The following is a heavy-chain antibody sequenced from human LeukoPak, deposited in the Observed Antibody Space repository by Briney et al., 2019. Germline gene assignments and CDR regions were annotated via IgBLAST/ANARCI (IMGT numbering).Heavy chain of an antibody. V-gene: IGHV1-8*03. CDR2: MNPNSGNT. CDR1: GYTFTSYG. CDR3: ARQAQWLVRVDYYYYMDV. Sequence: GASVKVSCKASGYTFTSYGISWVRQATGQGLEWMGWMNPNSGNTGYAQKFQVRVTITRNTSISTAYMELSSLRSEDTAVYYCARQAQWLVRVDYYYYMDVWGKGTTVTVSS. J-gene: IGHJ6*03. D-gene: IGHD6-19*01.